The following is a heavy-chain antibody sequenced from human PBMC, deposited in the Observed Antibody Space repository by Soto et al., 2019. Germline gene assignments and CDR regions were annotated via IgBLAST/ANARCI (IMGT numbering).Heavy chain of an antibody. V-gene: IGHV3-21*01. D-gene: IGHD2-15*01. CDR2: ISSSSSYI. CDR3: AREGVVVAATRYQWLAEPYYYYYGMDV. CDR1: GFTLSSYS. Sequence: PGGSLRLSCAASGFTLSSYSMNWVRQAPGKGLEWVSSISSSSSYIYYADSVKGRFTISRDNAKNSLYLQMNSLRAEDTAVYYCAREGVVVAATRYQWLAEPYYYYYGMDVWGQGTTVTVSS. J-gene: IGHJ6*02.